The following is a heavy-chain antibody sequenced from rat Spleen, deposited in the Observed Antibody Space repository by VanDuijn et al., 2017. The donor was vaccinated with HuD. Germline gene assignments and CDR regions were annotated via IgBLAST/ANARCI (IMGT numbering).Heavy chain of an antibody. CDR2: ISPSGGST. D-gene: IGHD1-11*01. CDR3: ARQLGRVPQGWVFAY. Sequence: EVQLVESGGGLVQPGRSLKLSCAASGFTFSNYGMHWIRQAPTKGLEWVASISPSGGSTYYRDSVKGRFTISRDNAKSTLYLQMDSLRSEDTATYYCARQLGRVPQGWVFAYWGQGVMVTVSS. CDR1: GFTFSNYG. J-gene: IGHJ2*01. V-gene: IGHV5-19*01.